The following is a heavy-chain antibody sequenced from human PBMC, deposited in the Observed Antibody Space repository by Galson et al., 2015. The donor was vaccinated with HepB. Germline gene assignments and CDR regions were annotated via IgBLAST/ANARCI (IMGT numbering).Heavy chain of an antibody. CDR3: VLLRGYDFKPLDY. J-gene: IGHJ4*02. CDR2: ISSSSTTI. CDR1: TFIFSTYS. D-gene: IGHD5-12*01. V-gene: IGHV3-48*04. Sequence: SLRLSCAASTFIFSTYSMNWVRQAPGRGLEWVSYISSSSTTISYADSVKGRFTISRDNAKNSLYLQMNSLRAEDTAVYYCVLLRGYDFKPLDYWGQGILVTVSS.